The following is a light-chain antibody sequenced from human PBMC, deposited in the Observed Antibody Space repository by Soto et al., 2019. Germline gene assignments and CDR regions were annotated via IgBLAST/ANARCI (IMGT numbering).Light chain of an antibody. Sequence: EIVLTQSPGALSLSPGEGAALSCRASQSVHSNYLAWYQQKPGQPPRLLIYGASNRATGIPDRFSGSGSGTDFTLIISRLESEDFAVYYCQQFGTSYTFGQGTRLEMK. CDR3: QQFGTSYT. V-gene: IGKV3-20*01. CDR2: GAS. J-gene: IGKJ2*01. CDR1: QSVHSNY.